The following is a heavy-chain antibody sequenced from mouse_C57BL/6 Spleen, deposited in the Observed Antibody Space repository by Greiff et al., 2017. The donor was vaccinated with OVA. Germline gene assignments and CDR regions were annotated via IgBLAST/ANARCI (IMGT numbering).Heavy chain of an antibody. Sequence: QVQLQQSGAELVKPGASVKISCKASGYAFSSYWMNWVKQRPGKGLEWIGQIYPGDGDTNYNGKFKGKATLTADKSSSTAYMQLSSLTSEDSAVYFCARYLTGTFAMDYWGQGTSVTVSS. D-gene: IGHD4-1*01. V-gene: IGHV1-80*01. J-gene: IGHJ4*01. CDR3: ARYLTGTFAMDY. CDR1: GYAFSSYW. CDR2: IYPGDGDT.